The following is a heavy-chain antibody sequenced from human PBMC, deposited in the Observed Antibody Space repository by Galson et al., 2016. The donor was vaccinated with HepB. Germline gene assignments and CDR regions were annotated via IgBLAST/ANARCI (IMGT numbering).Heavy chain of an antibody. V-gene: IGHV3-21*06. D-gene: IGHD3-10*01. J-gene: IGHJ6*02. CDR2: ISSSGSYI. CDR1: GFTFSTYN. Sequence: SLRLSCAASGFTFSTYNMNWVRQAPGKGLEWVSTISSSGSYIYYADSVKGRFTVSRDNAKNSLYLQINSLRAEDTAVYYCARRWFGELVRYYYYGMDVWGQGTTVTVAS. CDR3: ARRWFGELVRYYYYGMDV.